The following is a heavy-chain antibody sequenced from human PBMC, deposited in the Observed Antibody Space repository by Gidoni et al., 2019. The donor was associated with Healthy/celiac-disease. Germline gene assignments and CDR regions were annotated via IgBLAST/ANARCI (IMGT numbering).Heavy chain of an antibody. J-gene: IGHJ4*02. V-gene: IGHV1-69*09. CDR2: IIPILGIA. Sequence: QVQLVQSGAEVKKPGSSVKVSCKDSGGTFSRYAISWVRQAPGQGLEWMGRIIPILGIANSAQNFQGRVTITADKSTSTAYMELSSLRSEDTAVYYCARDRDRRGRSVNDYWGQGTLVTVSS. CDR3: ARDRDRRGRSVNDY. CDR1: GGTFSRYA. D-gene: IGHD3-10*01.